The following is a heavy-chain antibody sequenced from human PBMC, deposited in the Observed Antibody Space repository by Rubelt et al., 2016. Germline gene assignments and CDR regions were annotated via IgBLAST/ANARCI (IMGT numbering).Heavy chain of an antibody. Sequence: EVQLVESGGDLVKPGGSLRLSCAASGFTFSNYALSWVRQAPGKGLEWVSSVDDSGGSTYYADSVKGRFTISRDNSKNLLYLHMRTLIAEDTAVYYCARPPPARSVGYLCWGQGTLVTVSS. CDR1: GFTFSNYA. J-gene: IGHJ4*02. V-gene: IGHV3-23*04. CDR2: VDDSGGST. CDR3: ARPPPARSVGYLC. D-gene: IGHD3-22*01.